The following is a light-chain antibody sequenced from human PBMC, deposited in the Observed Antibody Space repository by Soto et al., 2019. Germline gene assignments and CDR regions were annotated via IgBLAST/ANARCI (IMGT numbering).Light chain of an antibody. CDR1: GLGNKF. V-gene: IGLV3-1*01. CDR2: QDY. Sequence: SYELSQPPSLSVSPGQTATITCSGDGLGNKFVCWYQHKPGQSPVLVIYQDYKRPAGIPERFSGSNPGNTATLTISGTQAMDEADYYCQAWDSSSVVFGGGTKLTVL. J-gene: IGLJ3*02. CDR3: QAWDSSSVV.